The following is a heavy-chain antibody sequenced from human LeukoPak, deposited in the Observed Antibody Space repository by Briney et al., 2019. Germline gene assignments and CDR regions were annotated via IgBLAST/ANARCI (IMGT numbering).Heavy chain of an antibody. CDR3: ARDSIGGYDFWSGYYTPNDAFDI. D-gene: IGHD3-3*01. Sequence: GGSLRLSCAASRFTSSSYSLNWVRRAPGKGLEGVSAISCSSGYMYYADSVKGRFTISRDNAKNSLYLQMNSLRAEDTAVYYCARDSIGGYDFWSGYYTPNDAFDIWGQGTMVTVSS. CDR1: RFTSSSYS. V-gene: IGHV3-21*01. J-gene: IGHJ3*02. CDR2: ISCSSGYM.